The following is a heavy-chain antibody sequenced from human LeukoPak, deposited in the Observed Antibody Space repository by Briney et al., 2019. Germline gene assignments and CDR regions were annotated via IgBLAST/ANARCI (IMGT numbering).Heavy chain of an antibody. CDR2: IRYDGSNK. CDR1: GFTFSSYG. D-gene: IGHD2-2*01. J-gene: IGHJ4*02. Sequence: GGSLRLSCPASGFTFSSYGMHWVRQAPGKGLEWVAFIRYDGSNKYYADSVKGRFTISRDNSKNTLYLQMSSLRAEDAAVYYCAKGPGYCSSTNCYYFDYWGQGTLVTVS. CDR3: AKGPGYCSSTNCYYFDY. V-gene: IGHV3-30*02.